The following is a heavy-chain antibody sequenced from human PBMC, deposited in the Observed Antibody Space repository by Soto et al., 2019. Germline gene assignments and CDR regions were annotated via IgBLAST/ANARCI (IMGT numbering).Heavy chain of an antibody. D-gene: IGHD2-2*01. Sequence: ASVKVSCKTSAYTLTDFYMHWVRQAPGQGLEWMGWINPNSGGTKYAQNFQGWVTMTRDTSISTAYMELSRLRSDDTAVYYCAKDSLRGEVPAALNFDNWGRGTLVTVSS. CDR3: AKDSLRGEVPAALNFDN. CDR1: AYTLTDFY. J-gene: IGHJ4*02. CDR2: INPNSGGT. V-gene: IGHV1-2*04.